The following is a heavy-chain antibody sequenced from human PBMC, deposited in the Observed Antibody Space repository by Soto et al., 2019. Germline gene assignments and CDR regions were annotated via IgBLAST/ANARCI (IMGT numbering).Heavy chain of an antibody. J-gene: IGHJ4*02. D-gene: IGHD3-10*01. CDR3: AKVRSFGELRSLY. CDR2: IGVSGDTT. CDR1: GFTFSSYA. Sequence: EVQLLESGGGLVQPGGSLRLSCAASGFTFSSYAMSWVRQAPGKGLEWVSAIGVSGDTTYYADSVKGRFTISRDNSKTTLYLKMGSLRAEETAVYYCAKVRSFGELRSLYWGQGTLVTVSS. V-gene: IGHV3-23*01.